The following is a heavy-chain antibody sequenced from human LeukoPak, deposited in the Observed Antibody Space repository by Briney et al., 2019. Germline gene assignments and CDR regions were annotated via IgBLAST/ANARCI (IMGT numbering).Heavy chain of an antibody. CDR2: ISWNSGSI. Sequence: PGRSLRLSCAASGFTFDDYAMHWVRQAPGKGLEWVSGISWNSGSIGYADSVKGRFTISRDNAKNSLYLQMNSLRAEDTALYYCAKGTVGYCSSTSCYARGGYYYYMDGWGKGTTVTVSS. CDR1: GFTFDDYA. CDR3: AKGTVGYCSSTSCYARGGYYYYMDG. V-gene: IGHV3-9*01. D-gene: IGHD2-2*01. J-gene: IGHJ6*03.